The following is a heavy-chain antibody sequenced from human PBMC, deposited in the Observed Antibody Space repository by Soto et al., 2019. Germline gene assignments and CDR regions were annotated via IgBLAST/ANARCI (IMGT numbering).Heavy chain of an antibody. Sequence: EVQLLESGGGLVQPGGSLRLSCAASGFTFSSYAMSWVRQAPGKGLEWVSAISGSGGSTYYADSVKGRFTISRDNSKNTLYLQLNSLRAEDTAVYFCAKARWWQELGNFDYWGQGTLVTVSS. CDR3: AKARWWQELGNFDY. V-gene: IGHV3-23*01. CDR1: GFTFSSYA. CDR2: ISGSGGST. D-gene: IGHD6-13*01. J-gene: IGHJ4*02.